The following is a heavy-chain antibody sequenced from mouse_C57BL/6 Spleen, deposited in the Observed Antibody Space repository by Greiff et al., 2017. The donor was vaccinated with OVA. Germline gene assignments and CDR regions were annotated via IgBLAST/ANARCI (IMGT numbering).Heavy chain of an antibody. D-gene: IGHD1-1*01. CDR2: IYPRSGNT. V-gene: IGHV1-81*01. CDR3: ARNYGRSYAMDY. CDR1: GYTFTSYG. Sequence: QVQLQQSGAELARPGASVKLSCKASGYTFTSYGISWVKQRTGQGLEWIGEIYPRSGNTYYNEKFKGKATLTADKSSSTAYMEHRSLTSEDSAVDFCARNYGRSYAMDYWGQGTSVTVSS. J-gene: IGHJ4*01.